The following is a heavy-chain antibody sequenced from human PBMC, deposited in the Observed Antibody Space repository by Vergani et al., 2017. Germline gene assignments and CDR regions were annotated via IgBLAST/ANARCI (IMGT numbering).Heavy chain of an antibody. J-gene: IGHJ4*02. CDR2: ISSNGGST. D-gene: IGHD5-24*01. V-gene: IGHV3-64D*06. CDR3: ARSRDGYNFDIDY. Sequence: EVQLVESGGGLVQPGGSLRLSCSASGFTFSSYAMHWVRQAPGKGLEYVSAISSNGGSTYYADSVKGRFTISRDNSKNTLYLQMSSLRAEDTAVYYCARSRDGYNFDIDYWGQGTLVTVAS. CDR1: GFTFSSYA.